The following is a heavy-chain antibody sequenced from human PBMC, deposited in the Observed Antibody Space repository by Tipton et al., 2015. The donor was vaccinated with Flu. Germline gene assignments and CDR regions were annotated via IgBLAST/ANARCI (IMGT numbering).Heavy chain of an antibody. D-gene: IGHD2-21*01. CDR2: MYASGRT. V-gene: IGHV4-4*07. J-gene: IGHJ5*02. CDR1: GGSISSYY. Sequence: TLSLTCTVSGGSISSYYWSWIRQPAGKGLEWIGCMYASGRTDYNPSLKSRISLSIGTSKNQFSLKLTSVTAADTAVYYCARDLAYCGGDCYQFDPWGQGTQVTVSS. CDR3: ARDLAYCGGDCYQFDP.